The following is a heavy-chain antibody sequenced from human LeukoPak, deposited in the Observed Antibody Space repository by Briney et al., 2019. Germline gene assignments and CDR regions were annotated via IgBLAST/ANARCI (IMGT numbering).Heavy chain of an antibody. CDR2: MNPNSGNT. V-gene: IGHV1-8*01. CDR1: GYTLTSYD. J-gene: IGHJ5*02. CDR3: GRGDILTGYRQS. Sequence: ASVTVSCKASGYTLTSYDINWVRHAPGQGLEWMGWMNPNSGNTGYAQKFQGRVIMTTNTSLSTAYMKLSSLRSEETDVYYCGRGDILTGYRQSWGQGTLVTVSS. D-gene: IGHD3-9*01.